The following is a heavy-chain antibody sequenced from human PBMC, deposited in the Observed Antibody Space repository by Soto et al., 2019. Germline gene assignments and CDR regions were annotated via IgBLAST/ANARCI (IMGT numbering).Heavy chain of an antibody. D-gene: IGHD6-13*01. CDR3: ARDFPIAGTEAGDY. J-gene: IGHJ4*02. CDR1: GFTFSSYG. V-gene: IGHV3-30*03. CDR2: ISYDGSNK. Sequence: GGSLRHSCAASGFTFSSYGMHWVRQAPGTGLEWVAVISYDGSNKYYADSVKGRCTISRDNAKNSLYLQMNSLRAEDTAVYYCARDFPIAGTEAGDYWGQGALVTVSS.